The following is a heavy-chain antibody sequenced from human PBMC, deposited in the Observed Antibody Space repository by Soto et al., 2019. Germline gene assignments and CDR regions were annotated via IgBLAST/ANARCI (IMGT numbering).Heavy chain of an antibody. V-gene: IGHV4-4*07. CDR1: GGSISSYY. CDR2: IYTSGST. CDR3: ARGDPYGDSYYFDY. D-gene: IGHD4-17*01. J-gene: IGHJ4*02. Sequence: SETLSLTCTVSGGSISSYYWSWIRQPAGKGLEWIGRIYTSGSTNYNPSLKSRVTMSVDTSKNQFSLKLSSVTAADTAVYYCARGDPYGDSYYFDYWGQGTLVTVSS.